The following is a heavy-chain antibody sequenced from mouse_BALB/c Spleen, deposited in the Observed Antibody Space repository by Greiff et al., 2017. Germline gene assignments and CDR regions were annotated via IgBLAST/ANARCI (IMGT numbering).Heavy chain of an antibody. V-gene: IGHV5-17*02. Sequence: EVQGVESGGGLVQPGGSRKLSCAASGFTFSSFGMHWVRQAPEKGLEWVAYISSGSSTIYYADTVKGRFTISRDNPKNTLFLQMTSLRSEDTAMYYCARYWDGYFDYWGQGTTLTVSS. CDR3: ARYWDGYFDY. D-gene: IGHD4-1*01. CDR2: ISSGSSTI. J-gene: IGHJ2*01. CDR1: GFTFSSFG.